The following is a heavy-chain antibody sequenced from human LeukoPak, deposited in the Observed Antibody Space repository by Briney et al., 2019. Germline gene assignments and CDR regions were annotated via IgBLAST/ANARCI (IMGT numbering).Heavy chain of an antibody. J-gene: IGHJ6*02. CDR1: GGSIRSSYYY. CDR3: ARHVSSSWYLSGYYGMDV. D-gene: IGHD6-13*01. Sequence: SETLSLTCTVSGGSIRSSYYYWGWIRQPPGKGLEWIGSIYYSGSTYYNPSLKSRVTISVDTSKNQFSLKLSSVTAADTAVYYCARHVSSSWYLSGYYGMDVWGQGTTVTVSS. CDR2: IYYSGST. V-gene: IGHV4-39*01.